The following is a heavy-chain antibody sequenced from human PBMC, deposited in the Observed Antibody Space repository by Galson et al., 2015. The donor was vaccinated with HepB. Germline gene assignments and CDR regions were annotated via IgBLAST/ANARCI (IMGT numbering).Heavy chain of an antibody. J-gene: IGHJ4*02. D-gene: IGHD1-26*01. CDR3: ARAWDYYFNY. CDR2: ISGSGGNT. Sequence: SLRLSCAASGFTFSSYAMSWVRQAPGKGLEWVSAISGSGGNTYYADSVRGRFTISRDNSKNTLYLQMNSLTAEDTAVYYCARAWDYYFNYWGQGTLVTVSS. V-gene: IGHV3-23*01. CDR1: GFTFSSYA.